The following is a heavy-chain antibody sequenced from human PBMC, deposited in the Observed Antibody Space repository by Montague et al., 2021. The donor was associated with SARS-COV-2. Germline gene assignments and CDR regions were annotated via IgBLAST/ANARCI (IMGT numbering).Heavy chain of an antibody. CDR1: GSSVRSYY. V-gene: IGHV4-59*02. J-gene: IGHJ4*02. CDR3: ARENTVTTFGGPYYIDS. D-gene: IGHD4-17*01. Sequence: SETLSLTCIVSGSSVRSYYWSWIRQPPGKGLEWIGYIYDSGSTNXNPXLKSRVTISVDTSKNQFSLKLSSVTAADTAVYYCARENTVTTFGGPYYIDSWGQGTLVTVSA. CDR2: IYDSGST.